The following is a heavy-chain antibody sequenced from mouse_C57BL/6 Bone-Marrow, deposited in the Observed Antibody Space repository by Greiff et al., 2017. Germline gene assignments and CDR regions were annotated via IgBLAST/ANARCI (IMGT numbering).Heavy chain of an antibody. V-gene: IGHV14-4*01. Sequence: EVKLQESGAELVRPGASVKLSCTASGFNIKDDYMHWVKQRPEQGLEWIGWIDPENGDPEYASKFQGKATITADTSSNTAYLQLSSLTSEDTAVYYCTTDYYADWFAYRGQGTLVTVSA. CDR3: TTDYYADWFAY. D-gene: IGHD1-1*02. J-gene: IGHJ3*01. CDR1: GFNIKDDY. CDR2: IDPENGDP.